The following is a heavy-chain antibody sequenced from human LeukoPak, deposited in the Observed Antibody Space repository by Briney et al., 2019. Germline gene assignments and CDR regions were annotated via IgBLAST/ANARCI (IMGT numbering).Heavy chain of an antibody. Sequence: PSETLSLTCIVSGGSISSYYWGWIRQPPGKGLEWIAYVHNNGETKHNPSLKSRDTISVDTPNNQISLRLSSVTAADTAMYYCARQPSATAAFDIWGLGTMVTVSS. D-gene: IGHD5-18*01. CDR2: VHNNGET. CDR3: ARQPSATAAFDI. V-gene: IGHV4-59*08. CDR1: GGSISSYY. J-gene: IGHJ3*02.